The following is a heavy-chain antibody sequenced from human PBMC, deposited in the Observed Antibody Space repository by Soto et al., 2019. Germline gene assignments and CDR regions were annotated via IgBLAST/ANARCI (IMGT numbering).Heavy chain of an antibody. J-gene: IGHJ6*04. CDR3: ARDTPLQYDFWNTHSYGMDV. CDR2: INAGNGNT. V-gene: IGHV1-3*01. Sequence: AASVKVSCKASGYTFTSYAMHWVRQAPGQRLEWMGWINAGNGNTKYSQKFQGRVTITRDTSASTAYMELSSLRSEDTAVYYCARDTPLQYDFWNTHSYGMDVWGKGTTVTVSS. D-gene: IGHD3-3*01. CDR1: GYTFTSYA.